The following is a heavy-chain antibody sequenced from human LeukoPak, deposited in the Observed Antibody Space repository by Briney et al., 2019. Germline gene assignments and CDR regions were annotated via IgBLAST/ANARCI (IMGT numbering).Heavy chain of an antibody. CDR1: GYTFTGYY. J-gene: IGHJ4*02. D-gene: IGHD3-9*01. Sequence: GASVKVSCKASGYTFTGYYMHWVRQAPGQGLEWMGWINPNSGGTNYAQKFQGRVTMTRDTSISTAYMERSRLRSDDTAVYYCARGWVDYDISPYFDYWGQGTLVTVSS. CDR3: ARGWVDYDISPYFDY. V-gene: IGHV1-2*02. CDR2: INPNSGGT.